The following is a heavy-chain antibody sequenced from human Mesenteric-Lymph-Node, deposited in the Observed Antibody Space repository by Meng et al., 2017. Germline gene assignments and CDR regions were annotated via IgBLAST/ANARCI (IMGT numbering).Heavy chain of an antibody. J-gene: IGHJ4*02. CDR3: ARGGWSLDY. D-gene: IGHD2-15*01. CDR1: GGAIGSYY. V-gene: IGHV4-59*08. CDR2: IYYSGST. Sequence: QVQLQESGPGLVKPSETLSLTRTVSGGAIGSYYWSWIRQPPGKGLEWIGYIYYSGSTNYNPSLKSRVTISVDTSKNQFSLNLSSVTAADTAVYYCARGGWSLDYWGQGTLVTVSS.